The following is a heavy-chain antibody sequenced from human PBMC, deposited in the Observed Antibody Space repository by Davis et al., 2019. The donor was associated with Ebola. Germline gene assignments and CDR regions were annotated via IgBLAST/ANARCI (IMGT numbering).Heavy chain of an antibody. J-gene: IGHJ4*02. Sequence: MPSETLSLTCAVYGGSFSGYYWSWIRQPPGKGLEWIGEINHSGSTNYNPSLKSRVTISVDTSKKQFSLKLSSVTAADTAVYYCARGPYLAYYDILTAYYTFDYWGQGTLVTVSS. CDR3: ARGPYLAYYDILTAYYTFDY. V-gene: IGHV4-34*01. CDR2: INHSGST. D-gene: IGHD3-9*01. CDR1: GGSFSGYY.